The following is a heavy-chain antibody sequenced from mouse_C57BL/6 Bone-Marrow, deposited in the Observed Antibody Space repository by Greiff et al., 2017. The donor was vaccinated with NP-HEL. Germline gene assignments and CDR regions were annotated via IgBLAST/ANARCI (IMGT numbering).Heavy chain of an antibody. CDR3: ARLRWLLWFAY. J-gene: IGHJ3*01. CDR1: GFTFSSYG. V-gene: IGHV5-6*01. D-gene: IGHD2-3*01. Sequence: EVQVVESGGDLVKPGGSLKLSCAASGFTFSSYGMSWVRQTPDKRLEWVATISSGGSYTYYPDSVKGRFTISRDNAKNTLYLQMSSLKSEDTAIYYCARLRWLLWFAYWGQGTLVTVSA. CDR2: ISSGGSYT.